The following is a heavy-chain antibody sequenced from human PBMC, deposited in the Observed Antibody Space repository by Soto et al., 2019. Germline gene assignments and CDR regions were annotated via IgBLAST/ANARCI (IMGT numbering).Heavy chain of an antibody. V-gene: IGHV4-59*08. D-gene: IGHD3-10*01. J-gene: IGHJ2*01. CDR2: IYYSGST. CDR3: ARVAGTFYWYFDL. Sequence: PSETLSLTCTVSGGSISSYYWSWVRQPPGKGLEWIGYIYYSGSTNYNPSLKSRVTISVDTSKNQFSLKLSSVTAADTAVYYCARVAGTFYWYFDLWGRGTLVT. CDR1: GGSISSYY.